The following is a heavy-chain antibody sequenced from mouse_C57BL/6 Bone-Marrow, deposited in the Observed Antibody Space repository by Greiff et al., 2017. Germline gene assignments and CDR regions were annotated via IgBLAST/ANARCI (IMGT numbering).Heavy chain of an antibody. V-gene: IGHV1-52*01. CDR2: IDPSDSET. CDR1: GYTFTSYW. CDR3: ARDAVVDWYFDV. J-gene: IGHJ1*03. D-gene: IGHD1-1*01. Sequence: QVQLQQPGAELVRPGSSVKLSCKASGYTFTSYWMHWVKQSPIQGLEWIGNIDPSDSETHYNQKFKDKATLTVDKSSSTAYMQLSSLTSEESAVYYCARDAVVDWYFDVWGTGTTVTVSS.